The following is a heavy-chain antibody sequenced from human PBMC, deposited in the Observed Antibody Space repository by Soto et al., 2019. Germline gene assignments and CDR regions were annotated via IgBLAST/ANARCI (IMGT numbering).Heavy chain of an antibody. CDR1: GDSVSSSTAT. V-gene: IGHV6-1*01. CDR3: ARAACRGGYQVYFDY. J-gene: IGHJ4*02. CDR2: TYYRSKWYS. D-gene: IGHD1-26*01. Sequence: QVQLQQSGPGLVKPSQTLSLTCAISGDSVSSSTATWNWIRQSPSRGLEWLGRTYYRSKWYSDYSVSVKRRIIIYPDTSKHHLSLQLNSGTPEDTAVYSCARAACRGGYQVYFDYCGQGTLVTVSS.